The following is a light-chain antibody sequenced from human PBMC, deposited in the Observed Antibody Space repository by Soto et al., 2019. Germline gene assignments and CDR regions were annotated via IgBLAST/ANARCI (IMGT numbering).Light chain of an antibody. CDR3: HQRSNWPLT. CDR2: DAS. J-gene: IGKJ4*01. V-gene: IGKV3-11*01. Sequence: DIGLTQSPATLSLSPGEKATLYSRASQCVGISLAWYQQKPGQAPRLLIYDASNRATGIPARFSGSGSGTDFTLTISSLEAEDFAVYYCHQRSNWPLTFGGGTKVDIK. CDR1: QCVGIS.